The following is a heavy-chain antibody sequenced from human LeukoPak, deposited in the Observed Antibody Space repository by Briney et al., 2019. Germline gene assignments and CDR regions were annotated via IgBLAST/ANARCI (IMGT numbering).Heavy chain of an antibody. Sequence: SETPSLTCTVSGSSISSYYWSWVRQPPGKGLEWIGYIFLSGSTKYNPSLQSRVTISIDTSKSQFSLRPNSVTAADTAVYYCARTEYYFDHWGRGTLVTVSS. D-gene: IGHD3-10*01. J-gene: IGHJ4*02. CDR3: ARTEYYFDH. CDR2: IFLSGST. CDR1: GSSISSYY. V-gene: IGHV4-59*01.